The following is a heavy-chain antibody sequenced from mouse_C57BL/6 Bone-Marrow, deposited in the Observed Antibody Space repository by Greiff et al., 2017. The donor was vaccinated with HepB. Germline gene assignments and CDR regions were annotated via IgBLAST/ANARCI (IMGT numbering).Heavy chain of an antibody. J-gene: IGHJ4*01. CDR3: TRGNYGSMDY. D-gene: IGHD1-1*01. CDR2: IDPETGGT. V-gene: IGHV1-15*01. CDR1: GYTFTDYE. Sequence: QVQLQQSGAELVRPGASVTLSCKASGYTFTDYEMHWVKQTPVHGLEWIGAIDPETGGTAYNQKFKGKAILTADKSSSTAYMALRSLTSEDSAVYYCTRGNYGSMDYWGQGTSVTVSS.